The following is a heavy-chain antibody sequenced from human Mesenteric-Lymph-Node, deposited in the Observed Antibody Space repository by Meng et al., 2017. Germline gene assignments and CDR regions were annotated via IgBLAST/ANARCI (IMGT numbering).Heavy chain of an antibody. V-gene: IGHV4-4*02. D-gene: IGHD2-2*01. CDR2: IYHSGST. J-gene: IGHJ4*02. Sequence: QVQLPESRPGLVKRSETLPLTCAGSGGSISSINWLTWVRQPPGKGLEWIGEIYHSGSTNYNPSLKSRVTISVDKSKNQFSLKLSSVTAADTAMYYCARGGGCSSSSCDLDYWGQGVLVTVSS. CDR1: GGSISSINW. CDR3: ARGGGCSSSSCDLDY.